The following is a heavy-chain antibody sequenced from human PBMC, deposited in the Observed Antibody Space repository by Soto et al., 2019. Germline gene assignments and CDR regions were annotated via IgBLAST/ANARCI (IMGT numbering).Heavy chain of an antibody. CDR1: GGSISSYY. V-gene: IGHV4-59*01. D-gene: IGHD3-10*01. CDR2: IYYSGST. CDR3: ARDQSNYYDNWFDP. J-gene: IGHJ5*02. Sequence: PSETLSLTCTVSGGSISSYYWSWIRQPPGKGLEWIGYIYYSGSTNYNPSLKSRVTISVDTSKNRFSLKLSSVTAADTAVYYCARDQSNYYDNWFDPWGQGTLVTVSS.